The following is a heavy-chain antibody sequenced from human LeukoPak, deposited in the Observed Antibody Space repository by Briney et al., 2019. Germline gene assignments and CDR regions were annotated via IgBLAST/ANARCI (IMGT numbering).Heavy chain of an antibody. CDR3: AGDTSIASRYLDY. D-gene: IGHD6-6*01. V-gene: IGHV4-39*01. CDR1: GGSISSSDYY. CDR2: IYYSGST. Sequence: SETLSLTCTVSGGSISSSDYYWGWIRQPPGKGLEWIGSIYYSGSTYYNPSLKSRVTISVDTSKNQFSLKLSSVTAADTAVYYCAGDTSIASRYLDYWGQGTLVTVSS. J-gene: IGHJ4*02.